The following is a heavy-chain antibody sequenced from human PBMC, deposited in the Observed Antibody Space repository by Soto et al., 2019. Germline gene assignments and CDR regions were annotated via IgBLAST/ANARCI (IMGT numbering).Heavy chain of an antibody. CDR2: VSGSGVTT. CDR3: AKDVHYAILNGIEYLQD. CDR1: GFTFNTYA. V-gene: IGHV3-23*01. Sequence: EVRLLESGRGVVQPGGSLRLSCAASGFTFNTYAMNWVRQAPGKGLEWVSAVSGSGVTTYYADSVKGRFTISRDNSKNTLDVKMNSLRPEDTAVYYCAKDVHYAILNGIEYLQDWGQGTLVTVSS. D-gene: IGHD3-9*01. J-gene: IGHJ1*01.